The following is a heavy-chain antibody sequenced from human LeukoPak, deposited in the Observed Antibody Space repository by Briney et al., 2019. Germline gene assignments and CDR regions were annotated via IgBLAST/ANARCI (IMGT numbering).Heavy chain of an antibody. D-gene: IGHD2-21*01. J-gene: IGHJ4*02. CDR1: GLTVSNVW. CDR2: IRSTADGGTA. CDR3: NTWWGWLNDY. V-gene: IGHV3-15*05. Sequence: GGSLRLSCAVSGLTVSNVWMTWIRQAPGKGLEWVGRIRSTADGGTADYAAPVTGRFTISRDDSKNTLYLQMNSLKSEDTALYYCNTWWGWLNDYWGQGTLVTVSS.